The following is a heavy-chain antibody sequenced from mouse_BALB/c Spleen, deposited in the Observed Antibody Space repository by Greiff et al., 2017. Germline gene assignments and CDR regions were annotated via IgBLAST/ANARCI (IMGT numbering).Heavy chain of an antibody. Sequence: EVKVVESGGGLVKPGGSLKLSCAASGFTFSSYAMSWVRQSPEKRLEWVAEISSGGSYTYYPDTVTGRFTISRDNAKNTLYLEMSSLRSEDTAMYYCARGGGSAMDYWGQGTSVTVSS. CDR2: ISSGGSYT. D-gene: IGHD1-1*02. J-gene: IGHJ4*01. CDR3: ARGGGSAMDY. V-gene: IGHV5-9-4*01. CDR1: GFTFSSYA.